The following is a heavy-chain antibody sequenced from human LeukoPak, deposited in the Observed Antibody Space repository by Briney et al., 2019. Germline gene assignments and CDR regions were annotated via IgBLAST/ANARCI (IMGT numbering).Heavy chain of an antibody. CDR1: GYTFTSYY. V-gene: IGHV1-69*13. Sequence: GASVKVSCKASGYTFTSYYMHWVRQAPGQGLEWMGGIIPIFGTANYAQKFQGRVTITADESTSTAYMELSSLRSEDTAVYYCARDLAARPFWLWGQGTLVTVSS. D-gene: IGHD6-6*01. J-gene: IGHJ4*02. CDR3: ARDLAARPFWL. CDR2: IIPIFGTA.